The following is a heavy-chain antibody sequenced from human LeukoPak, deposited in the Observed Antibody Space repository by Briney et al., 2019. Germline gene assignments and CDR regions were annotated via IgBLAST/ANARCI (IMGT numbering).Heavy chain of an antibody. CDR2: IYTSGST. V-gene: IGHV4-4*07. D-gene: IGHD2-21*02. J-gene: IGHJ4*02. CDR3: ARDSGDPVVVTAIVS. Sequence: SEALSLTCTVSGGSISSYYWSWIRQPAGKGLEWIGRIYTSGSTNYSPSLKSRVTMSVDTSKNQFSLKLSSVTAADTAVYYCARDSGDPVVVTAIVSWGQGTLVTVSS. CDR1: GGSISSYY.